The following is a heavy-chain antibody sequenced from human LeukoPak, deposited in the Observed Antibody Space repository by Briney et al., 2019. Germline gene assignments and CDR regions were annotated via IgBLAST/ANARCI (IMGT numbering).Heavy chain of an antibody. D-gene: IGHD1-26*01. J-gene: IGHJ4*02. CDR3: AKVRGGYSGTYTGH. V-gene: IGHV3-30*04. Sequence: GGSLRLSCAASGFTFSTYAMHWVRQVRQAPGKGLEWVAIISYDGSNKYYADSVKGRFTISRDNSKNTLYLQMNSLRAEDTAVYYCAKVRGGYSGTYTGHWGQGTLVTVSS. CDR2: ISYDGSNK. CDR1: GFTFSTYA.